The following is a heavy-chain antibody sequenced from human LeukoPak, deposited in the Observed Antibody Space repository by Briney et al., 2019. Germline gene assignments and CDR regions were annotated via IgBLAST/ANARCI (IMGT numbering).Heavy chain of an antibody. CDR3: ARLSGGSAVDY. CDR1: GGTFSSYA. V-gene: IGHV1-69*04. D-gene: IGHD2-15*01. CDR2: IIPIFGIA. Sequence: ASVKVSCKASGGTFSSYAISWVRQAPGQGLEWMGRIIPIFGIANYAQKFQRRVTITADKSTSTAYMELSSLRSEDTAVYYCARLSGGSAVDYWGQGTLVTVSS. J-gene: IGHJ4*02.